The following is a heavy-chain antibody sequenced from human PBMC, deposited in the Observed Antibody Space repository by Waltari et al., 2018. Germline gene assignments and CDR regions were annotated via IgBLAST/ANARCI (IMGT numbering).Heavy chain of an antibody. Sequence: QVQLQQWGAGLLKPSETLSLTCAVYGGSFSGYYWSWIRQPPGKGLEWIGEINHSGRTNYNPSLKSRVTISVDTSKNQFSRKLSSVTAADTAVYYCARALYYDYVWGSYRYQLDYWGQGTLVTVSS. CDR3: ARALYYDYVWGSYRYQLDY. J-gene: IGHJ4*02. CDR2: INHSGRT. D-gene: IGHD3-16*02. V-gene: IGHV4-34*01. CDR1: GGSFSGYY.